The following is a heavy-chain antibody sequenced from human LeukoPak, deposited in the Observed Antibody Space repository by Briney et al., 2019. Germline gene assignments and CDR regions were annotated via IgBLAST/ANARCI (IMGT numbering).Heavy chain of an antibody. J-gene: IGHJ6*03. CDR3: ARAHTSTVTWYYYYYYMDV. V-gene: IGHV1-69*05. Sequence: SVKVSCKASGGTFSSYAISWVRQAPGQGLEWRGGIIPIFGTANYAQKFQGRVTITTDESTSTAYMELSSLRSEDTAVYYCARAHTSTVTWYYYYYYMDVWGKGTTVTVSS. CDR1: GGTFSSYA. D-gene: IGHD4-17*01. CDR2: IIPIFGTA.